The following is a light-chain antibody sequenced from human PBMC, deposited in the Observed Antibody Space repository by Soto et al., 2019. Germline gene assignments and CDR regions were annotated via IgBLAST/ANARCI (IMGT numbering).Light chain of an antibody. V-gene: IGLV2-8*01. CDR2: EVS. CDR1: SSDVGDYKF. J-gene: IGLJ2*01. CDR3: SSYAGNNNVV. Sequence: QSVLTQPPSASGSPGPSGTISCTGTSSDVGDYKFVSWYQQHPGKAPKLLIYEVSRRPSGVPDRFSGSKSGNTASLTVSGLQAEDEADYYCSSYAGNNNVVFGGGTKLAVL.